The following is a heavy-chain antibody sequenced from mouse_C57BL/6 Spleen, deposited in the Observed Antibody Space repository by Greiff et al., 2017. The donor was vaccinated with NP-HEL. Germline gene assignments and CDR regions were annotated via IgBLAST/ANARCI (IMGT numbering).Heavy chain of an antibody. Sequence: EVMLVESEGGLVQPGRSMKLSCTASGFTFSDYYMAWVRQVPEKGLEWVANINYDGSSTYYLDSLKSRFIISRDNAKNILYLQMSSLKSEDTATYYCARAPPVYHWYFDVWGTGTTVTVSS. CDR3: ARAPPVYHWYFDV. CDR1: GFTFSDYY. CDR2: INYDGSST. J-gene: IGHJ1*03. V-gene: IGHV5-16*01.